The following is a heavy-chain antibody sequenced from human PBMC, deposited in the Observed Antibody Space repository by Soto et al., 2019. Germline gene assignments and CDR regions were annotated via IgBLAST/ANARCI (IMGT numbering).Heavy chain of an antibody. D-gene: IGHD3-3*01. CDR2: ISGSGGST. Sequence: EVQLLESGGGLVQPGGSLRLSCAASGFTFSSYAMSWVRQAPGKGLEWVSAISGSGGSTYYADSVKGRFTISRDKSKNTLYLQMNSLRAEDTSVYYCAKVPGDDFWSGYYTEDYWGQGTLVTVSS. J-gene: IGHJ4*02. CDR1: GFTFSSYA. V-gene: IGHV3-23*01. CDR3: AKVPGDDFWSGYYTEDY.